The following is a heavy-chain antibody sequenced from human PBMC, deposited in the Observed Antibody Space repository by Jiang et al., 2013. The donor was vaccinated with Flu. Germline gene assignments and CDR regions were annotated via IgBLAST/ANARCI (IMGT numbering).Heavy chain of an antibody. CDR2: ISSSGNTI. D-gene: IGHD5-18*01. Sequence: VQLLESGGGLVQPGGSLRLSCAASGFSISSYEMNWVRLAPGKGLEWISYISSSGNTIYYADSVKGRFAVSRDIAKNSLFLQMNSLRAEDTSTYYCARQRGYSLTDAFDIWGQGTMVSVSS. J-gene: IGHJ3*02. CDR1: GFSISSYE. CDR3: ARQRGYSLTDAFDI. V-gene: IGHV3-48*03.